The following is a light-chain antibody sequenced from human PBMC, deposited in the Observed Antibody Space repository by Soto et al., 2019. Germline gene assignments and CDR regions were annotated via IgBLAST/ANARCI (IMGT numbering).Light chain of an antibody. J-gene: IGKJ3*01. CDR1: QTISSW. CDR3: QHYDSYSGT. CDR2: RAS. V-gene: IGKV1-5*03. Sequence: DIQMTQSPSTLSASVGDRVTITCRASQTISSWLAWYQQKPGKAPKLLIYRASSSESGVPSRFSGSGSGAEFTLTISSLQPDDFATYYCQHYDSYSGTFGPGTEVDIK.